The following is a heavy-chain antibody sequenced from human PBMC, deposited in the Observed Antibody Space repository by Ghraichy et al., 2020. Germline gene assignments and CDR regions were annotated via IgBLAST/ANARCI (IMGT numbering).Heavy chain of an antibody. D-gene: IGHD7-27*01. V-gene: IGHV4-39*01. CDR2: IYYSGST. J-gene: IGHJ6*03. CDR1: SGSISSSNYY. Sequence: SETLSLTCTVSSGSISSSNYYWGWIRQPPGKGLEWIGNIYYSGSTYYNPSLKIRVTISVDTSKNLFSLKLSSVTAADTAVYYCARLTGRYYNYYMDVWGKGTTVTVSS. CDR3: ARLTGRYYNYYMDV.